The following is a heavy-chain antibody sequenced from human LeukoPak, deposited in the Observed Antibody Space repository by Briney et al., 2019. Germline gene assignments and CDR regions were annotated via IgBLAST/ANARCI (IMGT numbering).Heavy chain of an antibody. CDR3: ARDQGAYIAVAGRHYYYYYYMDV. CDR2: INPSGGST. CDR1: GYTFTSYG. V-gene: IGHV1-46*01. D-gene: IGHD6-19*01. J-gene: IGHJ6*03. Sequence: ASVKVSCLASGYTFTSYGISWVRQAPGQGVAWMGIINPSGGSTSYAQKFQGRVTMTRDMSTSTVYMELSSRRSEDTAVYHCARDQGAYIAVAGRHYYYYYYMDVWGKGTTVTVSS.